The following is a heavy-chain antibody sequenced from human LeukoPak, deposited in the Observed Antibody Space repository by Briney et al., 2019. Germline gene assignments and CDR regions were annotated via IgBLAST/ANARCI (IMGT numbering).Heavy chain of an antibody. V-gene: IGHV4-39*01. Sequence: PSETLSLTCTVSGCSISSSSYYWGWIRQPPGKGLEWIGSIYYSGSTYYNPSLKSRVTISVDTSKSQFSLKLSSVTAADTAVYYCARPYGAAGLDWGQGTLVTVSS. J-gene: IGHJ4*02. CDR1: GCSISSSSYY. CDR3: ARPYGAAGLD. CDR2: IYYSGST. D-gene: IGHD4-17*01.